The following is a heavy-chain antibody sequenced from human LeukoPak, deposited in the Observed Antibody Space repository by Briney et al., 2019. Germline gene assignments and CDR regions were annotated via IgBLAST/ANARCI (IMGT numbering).Heavy chain of an antibody. J-gene: IGHJ5*02. D-gene: IGHD5-24*01. CDR3: ARGKDGYNSNWFDP. CDR1: GFIFSTYS. CDR2: ISSSRSTT. V-gene: IGHV3-48*02. Sequence: GGSLRLSCAASGFIFSTYSMNWVRQAPGKGLEWVSYISSSRSTTYYADSVKGRFTISRDNAKNSLYLQMNSLRDEDTAVYFCARGKDGYNSNWFDPWGQGTLVTVSS.